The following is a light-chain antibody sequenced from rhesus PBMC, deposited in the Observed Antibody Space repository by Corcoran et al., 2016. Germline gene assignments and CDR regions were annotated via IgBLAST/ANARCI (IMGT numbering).Light chain of an antibody. CDR3: CSYTASDTFI. J-gene: IGLJ1*01. V-gene: IGLV2S7*01. CDR1: SSDVGGNSY. CDR2: RVT. Sequence: APTQPPSVSGSPGQSVTISCTGTSSDVGGNSYVSWYQQHPGKVHKLLIYRVTERPSGVSDRFSGSRSGNTASLTLSGLQAEDEADYFCCSYTASDTFIFGTGTRLTVL.